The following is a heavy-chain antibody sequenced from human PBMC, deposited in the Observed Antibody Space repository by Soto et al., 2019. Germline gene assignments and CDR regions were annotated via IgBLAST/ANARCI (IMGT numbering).Heavy chain of an antibody. D-gene: IGHD2-21*02. CDR2: INHSGGST. Sequence: QVQLVQSGAEVKKPGASVKVSCKASGYTFTSYYMHWVRQAPGQGLEWMGIINHSGGSTSYAQKCQGRVTMSSDTSTSTVYMELSSLRSEDTAVYDCARDREYCGGDCYCDYGGQGTLVTVSS. CDR3: ARDREYCGGDCYCDY. CDR1: GYTFTSYY. J-gene: IGHJ4*02. V-gene: IGHV1-46*01.